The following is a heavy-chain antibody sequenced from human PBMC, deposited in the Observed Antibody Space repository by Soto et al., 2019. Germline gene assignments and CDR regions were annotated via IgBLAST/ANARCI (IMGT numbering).Heavy chain of an antibody. Sequence: GGSLRLSCAASGFTFSSYAMSWVRQAPGKGLEWVSAISGSGGSTYYADSVKGRFTISRDNSKNTLYLQMNSLRAEDKAVYYCAKVPLIPSIAADGSYYFDYWGQGTLVTVSS. D-gene: IGHD6-13*01. CDR2: ISGSGGST. J-gene: IGHJ4*02. CDR1: GFTFSSYA. V-gene: IGHV3-23*01. CDR3: AKVPLIPSIAADGSYYFDY.